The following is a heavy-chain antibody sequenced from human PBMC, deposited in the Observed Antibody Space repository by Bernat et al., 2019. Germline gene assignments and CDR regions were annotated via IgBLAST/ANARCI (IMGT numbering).Heavy chain of an antibody. J-gene: IGHJ4*02. CDR1: GFTFRSSW. V-gene: IGHV3-7*03. Sequence: EVQLVESGGGLVQPGGSLTLSCAASGFTFRSSWMRWIRQAPGKGLEWVANIKQDGTEIYYVDAVKGRFTISRDNAKNSLYLKMNSLRAEDTAVYYCVKHTGYWGQGNIVTV. CDR3: VKHTGY. CDR2: IKQDGTEI.